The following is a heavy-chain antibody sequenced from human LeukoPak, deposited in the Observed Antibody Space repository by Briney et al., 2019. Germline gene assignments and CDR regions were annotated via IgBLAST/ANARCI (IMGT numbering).Heavy chain of an antibody. D-gene: IGHD3-3*01. CDR2: IIPIFGTA. Sequence: SVKVSCKASGGTFSSYAISWVRQAPGQGLEWMGGIIPIFGTANYAQKFQGRVTITTDESTSTAYMELSSLRSEDTAVYYCARGREIDDFWSGYSPYGWFDPWGQGTLVTVSS. CDR1: GGTFSSYA. V-gene: IGHV1-69*05. CDR3: ARGREIDDFWSGYSPYGWFDP. J-gene: IGHJ5*02.